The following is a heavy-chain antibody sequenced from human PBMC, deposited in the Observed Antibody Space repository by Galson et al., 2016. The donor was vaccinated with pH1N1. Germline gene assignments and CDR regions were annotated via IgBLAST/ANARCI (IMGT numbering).Heavy chain of an antibody. J-gene: IGHJ4*02. CDR2: INQDGRRK. D-gene: IGHD1-26*01. Sequence: SLRLSCAASGFIFSDYWMSWVRQAPGKGLEWVAKINQDGRRKYYVDSRKGRCTISRDNAENSLSLQMNSLRVEDTALYYCATEDYYTSLYWGQGILVTVSS. CDR3: ATEDYYTSLY. V-gene: IGHV3-7*01. CDR1: GFIFSDYW.